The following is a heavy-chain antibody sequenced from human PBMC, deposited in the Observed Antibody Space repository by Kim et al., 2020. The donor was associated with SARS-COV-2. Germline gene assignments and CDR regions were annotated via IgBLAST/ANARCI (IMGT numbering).Heavy chain of an antibody. CDR3: ARERGFAGTMIYYYYGMDV. CDR1: GGSFSGYY. Sequence: SETLSLTCAVYGGSFSGYYWSWIRQPPGKGLEWIGEINHSGSTNYNPSLKSRVTISVDTSKNQFSLKLSSVTAADTAVYYCARERGFAGTMIYYYYGMDVWDQGTTVTVSS. V-gene: IGHV4-34*01. D-gene: IGHD3-22*01. CDR2: INHSGST. J-gene: IGHJ6*02.